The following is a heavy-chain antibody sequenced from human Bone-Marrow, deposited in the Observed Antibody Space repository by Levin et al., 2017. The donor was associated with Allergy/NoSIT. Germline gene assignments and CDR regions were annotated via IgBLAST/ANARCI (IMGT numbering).Heavy chain of an antibody. CDR1: SGSNSNYY. V-gene: IGHV4-4*07. Sequence: HSQTLSLTCLVSSGSNSNYYWSWIRQPAGKGLEWIGNIFTTGSTNYNPSLKNRVTMSMGPSKNQFSLNLTSVTAADTAVYYCARGGNWFDPWGQGTPVTVSS. CDR2: IFTTGST. D-gene: IGHD3-10*01. CDR3: ARGGNWFDP. J-gene: IGHJ5*02.